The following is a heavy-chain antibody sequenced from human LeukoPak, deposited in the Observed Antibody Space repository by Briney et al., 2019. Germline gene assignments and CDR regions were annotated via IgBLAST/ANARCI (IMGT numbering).Heavy chain of an antibody. J-gene: IGHJ4*02. CDR2: ISAYNGKA. CDR3: ARVGSYCTSTSCFDY. Sequence: ASVKVSCKASGYTFTSYGISWLRQAPGQGLEWVGWISAYNGKANYAQKVQGRVTMTADTSTSAAYMELRSLTSDDTAVYYCARVGSYCTSTSCFDYWGQGTLVTVSS. CDR1: GYTFTSYG. D-gene: IGHD2-2*01. V-gene: IGHV1-18*01.